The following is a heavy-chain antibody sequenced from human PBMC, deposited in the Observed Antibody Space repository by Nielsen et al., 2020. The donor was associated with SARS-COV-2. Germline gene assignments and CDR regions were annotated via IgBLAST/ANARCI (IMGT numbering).Heavy chain of an antibody. CDR1: GFTFSSFW. CDR3: AIGGDFWSGYYHY. D-gene: IGHD3-3*01. CDR2: IKEDGSET. V-gene: IGHV3-7*03. Sequence: GSLKISCAASGFTFSSFWMTWVRQAPGKALEWVANIKEDGSETYYVDSVKGRFTISRDNAKNSLYLQMNSLRAEDTALYYCAIGGDFWSGYYHYWGQGTLVTVSS. J-gene: IGHJ4*02.